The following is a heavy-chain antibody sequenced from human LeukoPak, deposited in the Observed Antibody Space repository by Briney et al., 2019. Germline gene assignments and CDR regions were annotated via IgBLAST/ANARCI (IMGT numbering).Heavy chain of an antibody. CDR3: ARGPGIAAAGNDY. D-gene: IGHD6-13*01. V-gene: IGHV4-4*07. J-gene: IGHJ4*02. CDR1: GDSISSYY. Sequence: SETLSLTCSVSGDSISSYYWSWIRQSAGKGLEWIGRIYSSGSTYYNPSLKSRVTMSIDTSKNQFSLKLTSVTAADTAVYYCARGPGIAAAGNDYWGQGTLVTVSS. CDR2: IYSSGST.